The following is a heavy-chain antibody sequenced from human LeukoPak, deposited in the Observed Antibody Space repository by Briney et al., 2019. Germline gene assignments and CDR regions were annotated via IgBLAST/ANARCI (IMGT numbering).Heavy chain of an antibody. CDR3: AKVDRSSWYGSLGY. CDR1: GFTFSSYG. CDR2: IRYDGSNK. V-gene: IGHV3-30*02. Sequence: PGGSLRLSCAASGFTFSSYGMHWVRQAPGKGLEWVAFIRYDGSNKYYADSVKGRFTISRDNSKNTLYLQMNSLRAEDTAVYYCAKVDRSSWYGSLGYWGQGTLVTVSS. D-gene: IGHD6-13*01. J-gene: IGHJ4*02.